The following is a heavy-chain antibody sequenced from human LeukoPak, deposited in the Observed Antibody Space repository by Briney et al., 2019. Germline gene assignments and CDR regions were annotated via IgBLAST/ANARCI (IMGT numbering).Heavy chain of an antibody. CDR1: GYTFTGYY. CDR3: ARDVGEYCSSTNCYASHY. D-gene: IGHD2-2*01. CDR2: INPHSGGT. J-gene: IGHJ4*02. Sequence: ASVKVSCKASGYTFTGYYIHWVRQPPGQGLERMGWINPHSGGTNYAQKFQGGGTMTRDTSITTAYMELSSLRSDDTAVYYCARDVGEYCSSTNCYASHYWGQGTLVTVSS. V-gene: IGHV1-2*02.